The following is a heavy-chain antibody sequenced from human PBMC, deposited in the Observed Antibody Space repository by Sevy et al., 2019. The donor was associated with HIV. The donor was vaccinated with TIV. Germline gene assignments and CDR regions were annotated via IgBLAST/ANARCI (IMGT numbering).Heavy chain of an antibody. V-gene: IGHV3-11*06. Sequence: GGSLRLSCAASGFTFSDYYMSWIHQAPGKGLEWVSYISSSSSYTNYADSVKGRFTISRDNAKNSLYLQMNSLRAEDTAVYYCARDNEDGYDYVPHHDYWGQGTLVTVSS. CDR2: ISSSSSYT. CDR3: ARDNEDGYDYVPHHDY. J-gene: IGHJ4*02. CDR1: GFTFSDYY. D-gene: IGHD5-12*01.